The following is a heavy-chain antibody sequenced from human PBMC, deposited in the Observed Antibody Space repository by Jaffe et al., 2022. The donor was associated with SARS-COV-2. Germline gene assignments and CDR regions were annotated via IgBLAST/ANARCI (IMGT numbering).Heavy chain of an antibody. D-gene: IGHD6-13*01. CDR1: GFTFSSYS. V-gene: IGHV3-21*01. CDR3: ARVPLGIAAAGIDY. Sequence: EVQLVESGGGLVKPGGSLRLSCAASGFTFSSYSMNWVRQAPGKGLEWVSSISSSSSYIYYADSVKGRFTISRDNAKNSLYLQMNSLRAEDTAVYYCARVPLGIAAAGIDYWGQGTLVTVSS. CDR2: ISSSSSYI. J-gene: IGHJ4*02.